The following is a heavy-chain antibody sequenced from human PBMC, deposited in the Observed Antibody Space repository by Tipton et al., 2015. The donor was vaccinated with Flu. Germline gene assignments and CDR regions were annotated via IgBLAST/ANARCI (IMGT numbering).Heavy chain of an antibody. CDR1: GYSFTNNW. D-gene: IGHD1-14*01. V-gene: IGHV5-51*01. CDR3: VRQPGGVRYFDF. J-gene: IGHJ2*01. CDR2: IYPGDSDT. Sequence: VQLVQSGAEVKKAGDFLKISCKASGYSFTNNWIGWVRQMPGKGLEWVGIIYPGDSDTRYSPSFQGQVTISADKSISTAYLQWSTLKASDTAMYYCVRQPGGVRYFDFWGRGTLVTVSP.